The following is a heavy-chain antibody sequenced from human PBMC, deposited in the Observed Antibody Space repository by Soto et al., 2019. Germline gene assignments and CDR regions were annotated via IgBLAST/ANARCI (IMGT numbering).Heavy chain of an antibody. CDR2: ILPIFATA. V-gene: IGHV1-69*06. J-gene: IGHJ4*02. D-gene: IGHD2-2*01. CDR3: AGRCDSTTCLGHFDY. CDR1: GGTFNNYV. Sequence: QVQLVQSGGEVKKPGSSVKVSCKASGGTFNNYVVNWVRQAPGQGLEWMGGILPIFATANYAQKFQCRVTITEDKSTSTAYMELTSLRSEDTAVYYCAGRCDSTTCLGHFDYWGQGTLVTVAS.